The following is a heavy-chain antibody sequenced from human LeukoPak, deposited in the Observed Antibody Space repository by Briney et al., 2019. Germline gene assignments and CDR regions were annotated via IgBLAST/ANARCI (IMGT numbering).Heavy chain of an antibody. CDR2: IKLDGSEK. J-gene: IGHJ4*02. CDR3: AKEGY. Sequence: GGSLRLSCAASGFSFRRDWMSWVRQAPGKGPERVASIKLDGSEKYYADSVKGRFTISRDNAKNSLYLQMNTLRAEDTAVYYCAKEGYWGQGTLVTVSS. CDR1: GFSFRRDW. V-gene: IGHV3-7*01.